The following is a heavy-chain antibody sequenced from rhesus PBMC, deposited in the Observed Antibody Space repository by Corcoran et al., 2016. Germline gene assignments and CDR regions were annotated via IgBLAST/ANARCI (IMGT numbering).Heavy chain of an antibody. J-gene: IGHJ6*01. Sequence: QVQLQESGPGLVKPSETLSLTCAVSGGSISSNYWRWISQPPGKGLEWIGRISGSGGSTDNNPSTKRRVTISTDTSKNQFARKLSSVTAADTAGYYCARVGDYASYYYGLDSWGQGVVVTVSS. V-gene: IGHV4-173*01. CDR3: ARVGDYASYYYGLDS. D-gene: IGHD2-39*01. CDR2: ISGSGGST. CDR1: GGSISSNY.